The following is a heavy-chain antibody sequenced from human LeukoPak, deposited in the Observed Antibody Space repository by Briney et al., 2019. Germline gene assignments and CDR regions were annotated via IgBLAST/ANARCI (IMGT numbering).Heavy chain of an antibody. CDR1: GDTFSSYA. Sequence: ASVKVSCKASGDTFSSYAISWVRQAPGQGLEWMGGIIPIFGTANYAQKFQGRVTITADESTSTAYMELSSLRSEDTAVYYCARGYSNYHNDAFDIWGQGTMVTVSS. CDR2: IIPIFGTA. D-gene: IGHD4-11*01. J-gene: IGHJ3*02. CDR3: ARGYSNYHNDAFDI. V-gene: IGHV1-69*13.